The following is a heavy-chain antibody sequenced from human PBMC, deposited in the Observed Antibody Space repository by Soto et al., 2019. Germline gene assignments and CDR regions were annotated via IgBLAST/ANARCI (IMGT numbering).Heavy chain of an antibody. V-gene: IGHV3-30*03. CDR1: GFTFNSYG. J-gene: IGHJ6*02. CDR2: ISYDSTKT. D-gene: IGHD3-9*01. CDR3: ARTRSDWSDFHYYALDV. Sequence: GGSLRLSCAASGFTFNSYGMHWVRQGPGNGLEWVAFISYDSTKTYYADSVKGRFTISKDKSNSALYVQMNSLTGEDTAVYYCARTRSDWSDFHYYALDVWGQGTTVTVSS.